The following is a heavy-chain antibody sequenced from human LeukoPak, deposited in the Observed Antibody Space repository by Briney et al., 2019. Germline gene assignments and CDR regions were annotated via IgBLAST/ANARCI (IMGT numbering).Heavy chain of an antibody. CDR2: ISSTSTYI. CDR3: TRDQGAGTYRSYGMDV. J-gene: IGHJ6*02. V-gene: IGHV3-21*01. CDR1: GFTFSTYS. Sequence: NPGGSLRLSCAASGFTFSTYSMSWVRQAPGKGLEWVSSISSTSTYIFYADSVKGRFTISKDNAKNSLYLQMYSLRAEDTAIYYCTRDQGAGTYRSYGMDVWGQGTSVTVSS. D-gene: IGHD3-10*01.